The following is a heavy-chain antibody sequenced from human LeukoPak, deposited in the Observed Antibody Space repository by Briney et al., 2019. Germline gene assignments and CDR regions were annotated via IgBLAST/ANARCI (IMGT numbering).Heavy chain of an antibody. V-gene: IGHV4-4*07. CDR2: IYTSGST. CDR1: GGSISSYY. J-gene: IGHJ3*01. Sequence: SETLSLTCTVSGGSISSYYWSWIRQPAGKGLEWIGRIYTSGSTNYNPSLKSRVTMSVDTSKNQFSLKLSSVTAADTAVYYCARDIEDCSGGSCYCPGVDKNAFDFWGQGTMVTVSS. D-gene: IGHD2-15*01. CDR3: ARDIEDCSGGSCYCPGVDKNAFDF.